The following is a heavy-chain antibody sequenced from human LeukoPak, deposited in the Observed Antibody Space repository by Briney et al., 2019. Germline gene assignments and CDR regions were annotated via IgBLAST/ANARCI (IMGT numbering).Heavy chain of an antibody. Sequence: GGSLRLSCAASGFSFSSYSMNWVRQAPGKGLEWVAHISSSGANIYYADFVKGRFTISRDNDKNSVHLQMNSLTAEDTAVYYCARDYTYCSGSRCYDRFDYWGQGIRVTVSS. D-gene: IGHD2-15*01. CDR2: ISSSGANI. V-gene: IGHV3-48*04. CDR3: ARDYTYCSGSRCYDRFDY. CDR1: GFSFSSYS. J-gene: IGHJ4*02.